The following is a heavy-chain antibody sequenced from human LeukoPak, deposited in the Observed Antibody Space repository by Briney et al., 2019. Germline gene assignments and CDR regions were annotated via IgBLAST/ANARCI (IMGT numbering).Heavy chain of an antibody. Sequence: SETLSLTCAVSGYSISSGYYWGWIRQPPGKGLEWIGYIYYSGSTYYNPSLKSRVTISVDTSKNQFSLKLSSVTAADTAVYYCAREKPYDAFDIWGQGTMVTVSS. V-gene: IGHV4-38-2*02. CDR3: AREKPYDAFDI. J-gene: IGHJ3*02. CDR1: GYSISSGYY. CDR2: IYYSGST.